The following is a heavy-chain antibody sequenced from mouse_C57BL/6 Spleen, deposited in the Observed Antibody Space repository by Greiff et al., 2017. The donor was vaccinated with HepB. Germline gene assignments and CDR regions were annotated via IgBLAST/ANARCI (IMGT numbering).Heavy chain of an antibody. Sequence: VQLKQSGPELVKPGASVKISCKASGYTFTDYYMNWVKQSHGKSLEWIGDINPNNGGTSYNQKFKGKATLTVDKSSSTAYMELRSLTSEDSAVYYCARWNDYYGSSYYFDYWGQGTTLTVSS. CDR2: INPNNGGT. D-gene: IGHD1-1*01. CDR3: ARWNDYYGSSYYFDY. J-gene: IGHJ2*01. V-gene: IGHV1-26*01. CDR1: GYTFTDYY.